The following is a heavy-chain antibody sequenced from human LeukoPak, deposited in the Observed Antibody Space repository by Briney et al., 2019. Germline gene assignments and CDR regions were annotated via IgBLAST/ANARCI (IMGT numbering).Heavy chain of an antibody. CDR1: GFTFNYYY. CDR2: IGSSGGTI. V-gene: IGHV3-11*04. Sequence: GGSVRLSCAASGFTFNYYYMSWIRQAPGEGLEGVSYIGSSGGTIYYAASVKGRFTISRYNAKNSLYLQMNSLRDEDTAVYYCARGVRGYSYGSRFDYWGQGTLVTVSS. D-gene: IGHD5-18*01. J-gene: IGHJ4*02. CDR3: ARGVRGYSYGSRFDY.